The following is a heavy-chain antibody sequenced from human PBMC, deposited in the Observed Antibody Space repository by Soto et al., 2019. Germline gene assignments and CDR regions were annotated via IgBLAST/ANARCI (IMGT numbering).Heavy chain of an antibody. J-gene: IGHJ6*03. CDR2: IYYSGST. CDR1: GGSISSYY. D-gene: IGHD2-2*01. V-gene: IGHV4-59*01. CDR3: ARGRPQRGGYCSSTSCYSYYYYYMDV. Sequence: QVQLQESGPGLVKPSETLSLTCTVSGGSISSYYWSWIRQPPGKGLEWIGYIYYSGSTNYNPSLKSRVSISVDTSNTQFSLKLSSVTAAATAVYYCARGRPQRGGYCSSTSCYSYYYYYMDVWGKGTTVTVSS.